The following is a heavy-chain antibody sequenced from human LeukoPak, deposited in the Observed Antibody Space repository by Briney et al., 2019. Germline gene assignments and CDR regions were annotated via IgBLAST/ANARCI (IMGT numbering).Heavy chain of an antibody. CDR2: FYHSGST. CDR1: GGSFSTYY. Sequence: SETLSLTCTVTGGSFSTYYWSWIRQPPGKGLEWIGHFYHSGSTNYNPSLKSRVAISVDTSKNQVSLRLSSVTAADTAVYYCARGGSLVGTTPHDTFDIWGQGTVVTVS. CDR3: ARGGSLVGTTPHDTFDI. J-gene: IGHJ3*02. D-gene: IGHD1-26*01. V-gene: IGHV4-59*01.